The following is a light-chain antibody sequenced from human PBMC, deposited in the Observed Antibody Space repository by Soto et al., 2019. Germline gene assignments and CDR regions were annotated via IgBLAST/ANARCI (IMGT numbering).Light chain of an antibody. CDR3: QQRSNWPCT. CDR2: DAS. J-gene: IGKJ4*01. V-gene: IGKV3-11*01. CDR1: QSVSSY. Sequence: EIVLTQSPATLSLSPGERATLSCRASQSVSSYLAWYQQKPGQAPRLLIYDASNRATGIPARFSGSGSGTDFTLTISSLEPEDLAVYYCQQRSNWPCTFGGGTKVEIK.